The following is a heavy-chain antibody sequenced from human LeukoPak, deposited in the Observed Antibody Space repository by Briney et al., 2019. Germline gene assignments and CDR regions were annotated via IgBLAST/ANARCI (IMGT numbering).Heavy chain of an antibody. J-gene: IGHJ4*02. D-gene: IGHD2-15*01. CDR1: GLRFRSYA. V-gene: IGHV3-23*01. CDR3: AKGRCSGVGCDSLHS. Sequence: PGGSLRLSCVASGLRFRSYAMNWVRQAPGKGLEYISTISDDSSFTYYADSVKGRSAISRDDSKNTLYLQMNNLKVEDTAVYYCAKGRCSGVGCDSLHSWGQGALVTVSS. CDR2: ISDDSSFT.